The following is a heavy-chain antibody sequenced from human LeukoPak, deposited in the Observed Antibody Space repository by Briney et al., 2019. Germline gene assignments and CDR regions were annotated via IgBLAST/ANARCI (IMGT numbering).Heavy chain of an antibody. V-gene: IGHV4-31*03. J-gene: IGHJ4*02. D-gene: IGHD3-22*01. Sequence: SETLSLTCTVSGGSISSGGYYWSWTRQHPGKGLEWIGYIYYSGSTYYNPSLKSRVTISVDTSKNQFSLKLSSVTAADTAVYYCARAQYYYDSSGYYPYYFDYWGQGTLVTVSS. CDR3: ARAQYYYDSSGYYPYYFDY. CDR2: IYYSGST. CDR1: GGSISSGGYY.